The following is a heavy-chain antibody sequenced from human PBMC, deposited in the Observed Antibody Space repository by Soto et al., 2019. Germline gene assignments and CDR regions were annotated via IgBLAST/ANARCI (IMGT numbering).Heavy chain of an antibody. V-gene: IGHV3-9*01. CDR3: ARGDTAMIFDAFDI. J-gene: IGHJ3*02. CDR2: ISWNSGSI. Sequence: GGSLRLSCAASGFTFDDYAMHWVRQAPGKGLEWVSGISWNSGSIGYADSVKGRFTISRDNAKNSLYLQMNSLRAEDTALYYCARGDTAMIFDAFDIWRQGTMVTVSS. CDR1: GFTFDDYA. D-gene: IGHD5-18*01.